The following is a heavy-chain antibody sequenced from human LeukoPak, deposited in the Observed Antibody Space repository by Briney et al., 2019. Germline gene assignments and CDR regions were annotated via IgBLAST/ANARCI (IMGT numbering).Heavy chain of an antibody. J-gene: IGHJ5*02. D-gene: IGHD3-10*01. CDR1: GGAISSYY. Sequence: SETLSLTCTVSGGAISSYYWSWIRQPPGKGLEWIGYIYYSGSTNYNPSLKSRVTISVDTSKNQLSLKLSSVTAADTAVYYCARHSMVRGVIITGWFDPWGQGTLVTVSS. V-gene: IGHV4-59*08. CDR2: IYYSGST. CDR3: ARHSMVRGVIITGWFDP.